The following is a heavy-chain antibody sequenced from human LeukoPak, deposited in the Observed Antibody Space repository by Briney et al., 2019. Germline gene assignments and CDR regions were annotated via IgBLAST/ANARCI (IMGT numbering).Heavy chain of an antibody. CDR1: GGTFSSYG. CDR3: AKGKARAIPATAKAYYYLDV. J-gene: IGHJ6*03. CDR2: IIPMFGTT. D-gene: IGHD6-13*01. Sequence: SVKVSCKASGGTFSSYGITWVRQAPGQGLEWMGGIIPMFGTTNYAQNFQGRVTITADESTSTAYMEVSSLRSEDTAMYYCAKGKARAIPATAKAYYYLDVWGTGTTVTVSS. V-gene: IGHV1-69*13.